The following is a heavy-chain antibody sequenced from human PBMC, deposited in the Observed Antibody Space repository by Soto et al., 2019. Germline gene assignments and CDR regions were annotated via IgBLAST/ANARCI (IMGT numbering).Heavy chain of an antibody. Sequence: PSETLSLTCAVSGGSISSSNWWSWVRQPPGKGLEWIGEIYHSGSTNYNPSLKSRVTISVDKSKNQFSLKLSSVTAADTAVYYCARAGYYDFWSGYYPSRVFDIWGQGTMVTVSS. D-gene: IGHD3-3*01. J-gene: IGHJ3*02. V-gene: IGHV4-4*02. CDR2: IYHSGST. CDR1: GGSISSSNW. CDR3: ARAGYYDFWSGYYPSRVFDI.